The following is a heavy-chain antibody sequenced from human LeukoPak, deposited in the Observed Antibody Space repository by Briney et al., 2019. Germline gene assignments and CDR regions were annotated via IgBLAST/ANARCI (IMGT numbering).Heavy chain of an antibody. J-gene: IGHJ4*02. V-gene: IGHV3-30*04. CDR3: ARVRFVDTAMVPFDY. D-gene: IGHD5-18*01. CDR1: GFTFSSYA. Sequence: GGSLRLSCAASGFTFSSYAMHWVRQAPGKGLEWVAVISYDRSNKYYADSVKGRFTISSDNSKNTLYLKMNSLRGEDTAVYYCARVRFVDTAMVPFDYWGQGTLVTVSS. CDR2: ISYDRSNK.